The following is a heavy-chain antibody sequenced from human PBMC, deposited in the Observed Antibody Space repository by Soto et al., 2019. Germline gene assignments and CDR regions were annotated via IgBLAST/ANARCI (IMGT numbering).Heavy chain of an antibody. CDR2: ISAYNGNT. CDR3: AGTAPPVGAPGWLVY. V-gene: IGHV1-18*01. CDR1: GYTFTSYG. J-gene: IGHJ4*02. D-gene: IGHD1-26*01. Sequence: ASVKVSCKASGYTFTSYGISWVRQAPGQGLEWMGWISAYNGNTNYAQKLQGRVTMTTDTSTSTAYMELRSLRSDDTAVYYCAGTAPPVGAPGWLVYWGQGTLVTVSS.